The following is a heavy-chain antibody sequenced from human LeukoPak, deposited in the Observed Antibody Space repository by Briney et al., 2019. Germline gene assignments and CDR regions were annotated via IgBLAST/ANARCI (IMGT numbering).Heavy chain of an antibody. J-gene: IGHJ4*02. CDR1: GYSFTSYW. D-gene: IGHD6-19*01. CDR2: IDPSDSYT. Sequence: GESLRISCKGSGYSFTSYWISWVRQMPGKGLKWMGRIDPSDSYTNYSPSFQGHVTISADKSISTAYLQWSSLKASDTAMYYCASTERWLAPLDYWGQGTLVTVSS. CDR3: ASTERWLAPLDY. V-gene: IGHV5-10-1*01.